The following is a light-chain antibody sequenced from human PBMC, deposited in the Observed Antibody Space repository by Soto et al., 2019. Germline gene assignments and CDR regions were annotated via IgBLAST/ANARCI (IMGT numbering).Light chain of an antibody. CDR3: QQHGSSP. CDR2: DAS. Sequence: DIQMTQSPSTLSASVGDRVTISCRASQSITNRLAWYQQKPGKAPKVLIYDASNLESGVPSRFSGSGSGTEFILTISRLEPEDFAVYYCQQHGSSPFGGGTKVEIK. CDR1: QSITNR. V-gene: IGKV1-5*01. J-gene: IGKJ4*01.